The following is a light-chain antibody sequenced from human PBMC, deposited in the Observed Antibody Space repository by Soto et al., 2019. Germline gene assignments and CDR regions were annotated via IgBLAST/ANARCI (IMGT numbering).Light chain of an antibody. CDR3: QSYDSTLISSV. Sequence: QSVLTQPPSVSGAPGQRVTISCTGSSSNIGADYDVHWYQQLPGTAPKLLIYGNTNRPSGVPDRLSGSKSGTSASLAVTGLQAEDEADYYCQSYDSTLISSVFGGGTKVTVL. CDR1: SSNIGADYD. CDR2: GNT. J-gene: IGLJ2*01. V-gene: IGLV1-40*01.